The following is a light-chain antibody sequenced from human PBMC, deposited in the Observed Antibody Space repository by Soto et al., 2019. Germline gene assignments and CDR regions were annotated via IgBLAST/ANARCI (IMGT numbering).Light chain of an antibody. CDR2: GAS. V-gene: IGKV3-15*01. Sequence: EIVLTQSPGTLSLSPGERATLSCRASQSVSSNLAWYQQKPGQAPRLLIYGASTRATGIPARFSGSGSGTEFTLTITGLQSEDFAVYYCQQYKNWPPISFGQGTRLEIK. J-gene: IGKJ5*01. CDR1: QSVSSN. CDR3: QQYKNWPPIS.